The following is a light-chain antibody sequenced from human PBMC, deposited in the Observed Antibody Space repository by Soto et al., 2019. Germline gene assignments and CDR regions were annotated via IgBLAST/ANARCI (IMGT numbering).Light chain of an antibody. V-gene: IGLV4-60*02. Sequence: QLVLTQSSSASASLGSSVKLTCTLSSGHSSYIIAWHQQQPGKAPRYLMKLEGSGSYNKGSGVPDRFSGSSSGADRYLTISNLQFEDEADYYCETWHSNTRVFGTGTKLTVL. CDR2: LEGSGSY. CDR3: ETWHSNTRV. CDR1: SGHSSYI. J-gene: IGLJ1*01.